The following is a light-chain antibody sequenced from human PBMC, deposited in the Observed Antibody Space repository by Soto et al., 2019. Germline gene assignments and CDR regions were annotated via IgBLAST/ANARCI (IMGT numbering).Light chain of an antibody. V-gene: IGKV3-15*01. CDR3: QQYNNWPRT. J-gene: IGKJ1*01. CDR2: GAS. CDR1: QSVSSN. Sequence: EIVMTQSAAALSVSPGERATLSCRASQSVSSNLAWYQQKPGQAPRLLIYGASTRATGIPARFSGSGSGTEFILTLSSLQSEDFAVYYCQQYNNWPRTFGQGTKVDIK.